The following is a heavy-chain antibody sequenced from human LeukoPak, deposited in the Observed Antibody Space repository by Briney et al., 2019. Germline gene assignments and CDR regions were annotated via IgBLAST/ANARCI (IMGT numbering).Heavy chain of an antibody. D-gene: IGHD2-2*01. CDR1: GGSISSYY. V-gene: IGHV4-59*01. J-gene: IGHJ5*02. Sequence: SETLSLTCTVSGGSISSYYWSRIRQPPGKGLEWIGYIYYSGSTNYNPSLKSRVTISVDTSKNQFSLKLSSVTAADTAVYYCARAPYCSSTSCPRGWFDPWGQGTLVTVSS. CDR2: IYYSGST. CDR3: ARAPYCSSTSCPRGWFDP.